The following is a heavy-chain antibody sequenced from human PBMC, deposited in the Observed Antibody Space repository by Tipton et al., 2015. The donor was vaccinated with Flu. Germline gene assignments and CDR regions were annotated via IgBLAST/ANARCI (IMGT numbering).Heavy chain of an antibody. CDR2: IYNSVKT. CDR3: ARGRVAAAGPGAGWFDP. Sequence: LRLSCTVSGGSISGYYWSWIRQPPGKGLEWIGFIYNSVKTDYNPSLGSRVTISPDTSRNQFSLKLSSVTAADTAIYYCARGRVAAAGPGAGWFDPWGQGTLLTVSS. V-gene: IGHV4-59*01. D-gene: IGHD6-13*01. J-gene: IGHJ5*02. CDR1: GGSISGYY.